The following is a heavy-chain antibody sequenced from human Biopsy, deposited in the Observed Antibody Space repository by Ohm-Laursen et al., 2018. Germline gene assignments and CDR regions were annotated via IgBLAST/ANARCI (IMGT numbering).Heavy chain of an antibody. V-gene: IGHV3-9*01. CDR2: ISWNSGSI. Sequence: SLRLSCSASGFTFDDYAMHWVRQAPGKGLEWVSGISWNSGSIGYADSVKGRFTISRDNAKNSLYLQMNSLRAEDTALYYCAKDRRAVAGYDAFDIWGQGTMVTVPS. D-gene: IGHD6-19*01. CDR3: AKDRRAVAGYDAFDI. J-gene: IGHJ3*02. CDR1: GFTFDDYA.